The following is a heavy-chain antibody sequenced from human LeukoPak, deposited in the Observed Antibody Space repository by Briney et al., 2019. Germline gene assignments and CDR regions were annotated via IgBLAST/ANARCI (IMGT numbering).Heavy chain of an antibody. CDR2: ISYDGSDK. CDR3: AKDSTHCSGSSCYGGDY. V-gene: IGHV3-30*18. D-gene: IGHD2-15*01. CDR1: GFTFSSYG. Sequence: GGSLRLSCAASGFTFSSYGIHWVRPAPGRGLEWVAVISYDGSDKYYSDSVKGRFTISRDNSKNTLYLQMNSLRAEDTAVYYCAKDSTHCSGSSCYGGDYWGQGTLVTVSS. J-gene: IGHJ4*02.